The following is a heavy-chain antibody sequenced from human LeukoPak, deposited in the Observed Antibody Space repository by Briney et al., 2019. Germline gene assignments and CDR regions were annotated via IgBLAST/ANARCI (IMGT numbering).Heavy chain of an antibody. J-gene: IGHJ4*02. D-gene: IGHD2-2*01. V-gene: IGHV3-30*18. CDR3: AKDGARYCSSTSCYFFGY. Sequence: SLRLSCAASGFTFSSYGMHWVRQAPGKGLEWVAVISYDGSNKYYADSVKGRFTISRDNSKNTLYLQMNSLRAEDTAVYYCAKDGARYCSSTSCYFFGYWGQGTLVTVSS. CDR2: ISYDGSNK. CDR1: GFTFSSYG.